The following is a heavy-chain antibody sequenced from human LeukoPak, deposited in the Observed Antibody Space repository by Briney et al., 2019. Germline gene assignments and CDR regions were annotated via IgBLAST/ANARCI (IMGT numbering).Heavy chain of an antibody. CDR2: ISASGCST. Sequence: GGSLRLSCATSGFTFSSYAMSWVRQAPGKGLEWVSAISASGCSTYYADSVKGRFTISRDNSENTLYLQMNSLRAEDTAVYYCAKTKLGYCSGGSCYSRHYRLYYWGQGTLVTFSS. CDR3: AKTKLGYCSGGSCYSRHYRLYY. CDR1: GFTFSSYA. J-gene: IGHJ4*02. D-gene: IGHD2-15*01. V-gene: IGHV3-23*01.